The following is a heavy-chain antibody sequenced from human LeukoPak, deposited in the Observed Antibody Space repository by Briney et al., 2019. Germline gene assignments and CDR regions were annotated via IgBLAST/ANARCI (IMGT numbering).Heavy chain of an antibody. CDR1: SGSISSYL. J-gene: IGHJ4*02. V-gene: IGHV4-59*08. Sequence: SETLSLTCTVSSGSISSYLWSWIRQPPGKGLEWIGYISYSGSTNYNPSLKNRVTISVDTSRNQFSLKLNSVTAADTAVYYCARRNYGDDDHYFDYWGQGTLVTVCS. D-gene: IGHD4-17*01. CDR3: ARRNYGDDDHYFDY. CDR2: ISYSGST.